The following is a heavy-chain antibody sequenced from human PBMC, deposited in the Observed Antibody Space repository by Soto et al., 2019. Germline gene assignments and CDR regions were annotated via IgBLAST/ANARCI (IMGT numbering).Heavy chain of an antibody. CDR2: IYHSGST. Sequence: PSETLSVTCAVSGYSISSGYYWGWIRQPPGKGLEWIGSIYHSGSTYYNPSLKSRVTISVDTSKNQFSLKLSSVTAADTAVYYCARDLYYDLLTGLNWFDPWGHGTLVTVSP. J-gene: IGHJ5*02. D-gene: IGHD3-9*01. CDR3: ARDLYYDLLTGLNWFDP. CDR1: GYSISSGYY. V-gene: IGHV4-38-2*02.